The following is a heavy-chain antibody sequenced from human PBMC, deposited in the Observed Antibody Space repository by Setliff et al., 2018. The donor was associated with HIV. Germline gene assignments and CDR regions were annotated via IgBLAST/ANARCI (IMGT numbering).Heavy chain of an antibody. D-gene: IGHD1-26*01. J-gene: IGHJ3*02. Sequence: ASVKVSCKASGYTFSSHGISWVRQAPGQGFEWLGWISIYNGNTKYAEKFQGRVTMTTDTSSTAYMELRSLYTYDTAVYYCARGGSYWGDAFDIWGQGTMVTVSS. CDR2: ISIYNGNT. CDR1: GYTFSSHG. V-gene: IGHV1-18*01. CDR3: ARGGSYWGDAFDI.